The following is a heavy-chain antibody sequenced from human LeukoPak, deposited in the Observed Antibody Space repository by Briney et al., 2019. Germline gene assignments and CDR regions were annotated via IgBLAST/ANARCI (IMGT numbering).Heavy chain of an antibody. CDR3: ARRGRNCSSTSCYEEGLDY. CDR2: IYPGDSDT. CDR1: GYSFTSYW. D-gene: IGHD2-2*01. Sequence: GESLKISCKGSGYSFTSYWIGWVRQMPGKGLEWMGIIYPGDSDTRYSPSFQGQVTISADKSISTAYLQWSSLKASDTAMYYCARRGRNCSSTSCYEEGLDYWGQGTLVTVSS. V-gene: IGHV5-51*01. J-gene: IGHJ4*02.